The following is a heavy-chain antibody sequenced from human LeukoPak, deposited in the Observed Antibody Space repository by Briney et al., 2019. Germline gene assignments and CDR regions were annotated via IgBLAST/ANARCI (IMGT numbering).Heavy chain of an antibody. D-gene: IGHD3-22*01. V-gene: IGHV3-21*01. J-gene: IGHJ6*02. CDR2: IGPSSGDI. Sequence: GGSLRLSCAASGFTFRIYSMNWVRQARGTGLEWVSSIGPSSGDIYYADSVKGRFTISRDNDKNSLYLQMNSLRAEDTAVYYCTRDDTYGMDVWGQGTTVTVSS. CDR3: TRDDTYGMDV. CDR1: GFTFRIYS.